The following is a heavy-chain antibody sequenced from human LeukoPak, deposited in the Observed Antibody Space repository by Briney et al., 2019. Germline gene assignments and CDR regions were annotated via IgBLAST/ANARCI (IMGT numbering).Heavy chain of an antibody. D-gene: IGHD4-11*01. J-gene: IGHJ6*02. CDR1: GFTFTDYY. CDR3: ARDKVGRSWAVTKVRGYYGMDV. Sequence: PGGSLRLSCAASGFTFTDYYMTWIRQAPGKGLEWVSYISSSGDTIYYADSVKGRFTISRDNTKNSLYLQMNSLRAEDTAVYYCARDKVGRSWAVTKVRGYYGMDVWGQGTTVTVSS. V-gene: IGHV3-11*01. CDR2: ISSSGDTI.